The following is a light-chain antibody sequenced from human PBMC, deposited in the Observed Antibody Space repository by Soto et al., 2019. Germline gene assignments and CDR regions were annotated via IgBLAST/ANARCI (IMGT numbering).Light chain of an antibody. CDR2: GAS. J-gene: IGKJ4*01. CDR1: QSVSSRF. V-gene: IGKV3-20*01. CDR3: QQYGSSPPVT. Sequence: EIVLTQSPGTLSLSPGERTTLSCRASQSVSSRFLAWYQHKPGQAPRLLMYGASSRATGIPDRFSGSGSGTDFTLTISSVEPAEFALYYCQQYGSSPPVTVGGGTNVDIK.